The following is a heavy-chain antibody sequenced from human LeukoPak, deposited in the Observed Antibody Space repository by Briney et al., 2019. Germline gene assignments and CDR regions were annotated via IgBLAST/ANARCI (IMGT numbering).Heavy chain of an antibody. D-gene: IGHD1-20*01. CDR2: INSDGSTT. Sequence: GSLRLSCAASGFTFSSYWMHWVRQAPGKGLVWVSRINSDGSTTNYADSVKGRFTTSRDNAKNSLYLQMNSLRAEDTAVYYCARGYITGTRSGFDYWGQGTLVTVSS. CDR1: GFTFSSYW. V-gene: IGHV3-74*01. J-gene: IGHJ4*02. CDR3: ARGYITGTRSGFDY.